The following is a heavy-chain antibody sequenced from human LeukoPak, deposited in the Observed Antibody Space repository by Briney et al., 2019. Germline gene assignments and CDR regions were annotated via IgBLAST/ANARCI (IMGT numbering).Heavy chain of an antibody. Sequence: ASVKVSCKASGGTLNSHTFSWVRQAPGQGLEWMGWINPGSGYTNSAQNFQGRVTMTRDTAIDTAYMELSRLRSDDTAVYFCARERGGPGPPLFDSWGQGTLVTVSS. J-gene: IGHJ4*02. CDR2: INPGSGYT. CDR1: GGTLNSHT. V-gene: IGHV1-2*02. CDR3: ARERGGPGPPLFDS. D-gene: IGHD3-10*01.